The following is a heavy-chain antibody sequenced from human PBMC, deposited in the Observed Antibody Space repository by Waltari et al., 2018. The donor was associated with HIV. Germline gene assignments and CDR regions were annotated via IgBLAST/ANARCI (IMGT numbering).Heavy chain of an antibody. J-gene: IGHJ4*02. CDR3: ARGDSSGYHSDY. CDR2: ISAYNGNT. V-gene: IGHV1-18*01. Sequence: QVQLVQPGAEVTKHGASVQVSCKASGYTFTSYGIRWVRQAPGQGLEWMGWISAYNGNTNYAQKLQGRVTMTTDTSTSTAYMGLRSLRSDDTAVYYCARGDSSGYHSDYWGQGTLVTVSS. CDR1: GYTFTSYG. D-gene: IGHD3-22*01.